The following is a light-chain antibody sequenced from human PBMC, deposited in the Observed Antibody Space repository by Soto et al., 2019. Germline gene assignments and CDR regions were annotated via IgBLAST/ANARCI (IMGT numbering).Light chain of an antibody. CDR3: QQYGSSPSLT. CDR2: GAS. J-gene: IGKJ4*01. Sequence: EIVLTQSPGTLSLSPGERATLSCRASQSVSSSYLAWYQQKPGQAPRLLIYGASSRATGIPARFSGSGSGTDFTLTISRLEPEEFAVYYCQQYGSSPSLTFGGGTKVEIK. CDR1: QSVSSSY. V-gene: IGKV3-20*01.